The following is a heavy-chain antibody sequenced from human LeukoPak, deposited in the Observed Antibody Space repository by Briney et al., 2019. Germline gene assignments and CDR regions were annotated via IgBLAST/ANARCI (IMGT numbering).Heavy chain of an antibody. CDR2: ISASGVMT. CDR3: AKDRSIGTYYTFDH. J-gene: IGHJ4*02. V-gene: IGHV3-23*01. CDR1: GFTFTNYA. Sequence: GGSLRLSCAASGFTFTNYAMTWVRQAPGKGLEWVPSISASGVMTYYADSVKGRFTVSRDNSKNSLYLQMSSPTAADTAVYYCAKDRSIGTYYTFDHWGQGTLVTVSS. D-gene: IGHD1-26*01.